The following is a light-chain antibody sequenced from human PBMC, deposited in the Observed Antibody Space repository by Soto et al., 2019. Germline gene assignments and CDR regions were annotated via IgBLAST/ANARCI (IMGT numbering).Light chain of an antibody. CDR1: QSISSS. CDR3: QQRSNWPA. CDR2: DAA. Sequence: EIVLPQSPATLSSAPGERAPLSCRASQSISSSYAWYQQKPCQAPSLLLYDAANRATVIPATFSGSGSGTDFTLTISSLEHEDFAVYYCQQRSNWPAFGPGTKVDIK. V-gene: IGKV3-11*01. J-gene: IGKJ3*01.